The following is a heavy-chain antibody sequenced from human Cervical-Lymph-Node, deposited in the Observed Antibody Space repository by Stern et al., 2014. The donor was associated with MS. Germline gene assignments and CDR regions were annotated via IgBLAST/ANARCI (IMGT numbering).Heavy chain of an antibody. Sequence: EVQLVESGTEVKKPGESLKISCKGSGYKFSTDWIAWVRQMSGKGLECMGIIYPGDSDVIYNPSFRGQVTITADKSTKTAYLQWSSLKPSDTAIYYCARQPGTTLRHYFDGMDVWGQGTSVTVSS. CDR2: IYPGDSDV. J-gene: IGHJ6*02. CDR3: ARQPGTTLRHYFDGMDV. D-gene: IGHD1-1*01. V-gene: IGHV5-51*01. CDR1: GYKFSTDW.